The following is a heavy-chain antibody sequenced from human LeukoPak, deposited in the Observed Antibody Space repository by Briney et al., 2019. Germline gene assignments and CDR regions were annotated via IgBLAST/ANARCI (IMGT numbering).Heavy chain of an antibody. J-gene: IGHJ4*02. CDR1: GGSFSGYY. Sequence: SETLSLTCAVYGGSFSGYYWSWIRQPPGKGLEWIGEINHSGSTNYNPSLKSRVTISVDTSKNQFSLKLSSVTAADTAVYYCARGEPAFSSGWYTYYFDYWGQGTLVTVSS. V-gene: IGHV4-34*01. CDR3: ARGEPAFSSGWYTYYFDY. D-gene: IGHD6-19*01. CDR2: INHSGST.